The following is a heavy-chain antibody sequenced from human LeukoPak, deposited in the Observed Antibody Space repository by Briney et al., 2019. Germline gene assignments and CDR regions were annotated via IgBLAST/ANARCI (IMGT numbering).Heavy chain of an antibody. D-gene: IGHD2-2*01. Sequence: GGSLRLSCAASGFTFSSYSMNWVRQAPGKGLEWVSSISSSDTYIYYADSVKGRFTISRDNAKNSLYLQMNSLRAEDTAVYYCARDTGFPQAGTTCYWDWGQGTLVTVSS. V-gene: IGHV3-21*01. J-gene: IGHJ4*02. CDR1: GFTFSSYS. CDR2: ISSSDTYI. CDR3: ARDTGFPQAGTTCYWD.